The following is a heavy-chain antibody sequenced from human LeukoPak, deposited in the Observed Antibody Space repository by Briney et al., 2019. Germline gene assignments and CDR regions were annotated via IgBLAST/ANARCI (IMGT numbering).Heavy chain of an antibody. CDR2: IYYSGST. J-gene: IGHJ1*01. CDR3: ARGDGRGFQH. CDR1: GGSISNYY. D-gene: IGHD2-21*02. Sequence: SETLSLTCTVSGGSISNYYWSWIRQPPGKGLEWIGYIYYSGSTNYNPSLKSRVTISVDTSKNQFSLKLSSVTAADTAVYYCARGDGRGFQHWGQGTLVTVSS. V-gene: IGHV4-59*01.